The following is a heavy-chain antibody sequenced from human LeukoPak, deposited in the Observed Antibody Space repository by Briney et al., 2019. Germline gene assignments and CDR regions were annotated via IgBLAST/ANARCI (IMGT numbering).Heavy chain of an antibody. CDR2: IKQDGSEK. CDR3: AKDWAIGIVGATIYHYYYYMDV. D-gene: IGHD1-26*01. Sequence: PGGSLRLSCAASGFTFSSYWMSWVRQAPGKGLEWVANIKQDGSEKYYVDSVKGRFTISRDNAKNSLYLQMNSLRAEDTAVYYCAKDWAIGIVGATIYHYYYYMDVWGKGTTVTISS. CDR1: GFTFSSYW. J-gene: IGHJ6*03. V-gene: IGHV3-7*01.